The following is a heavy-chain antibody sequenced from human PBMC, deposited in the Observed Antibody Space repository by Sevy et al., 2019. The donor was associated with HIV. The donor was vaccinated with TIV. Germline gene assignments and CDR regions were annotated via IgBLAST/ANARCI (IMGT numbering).Heavy chain of an antibody. Sequence: GESLKISCKGSGYSFTSHWIGWVRHMPGKGLEGMGIIYPDDSDTRYSPSSEDQVTFSADKSISTAYLQWSSLKASDTAMYYCATSRSCYFDCSGYYIYWGQGTLVTVSS. CDR2: IYPDDSDT. D-gene: IGHD3-22*01. CDR1: GYSFTSHW. V-gene: IGHV5-51*01. CDR3: ATSRSCYFDCSGYYIY. J-gene: IGHJ4*02.